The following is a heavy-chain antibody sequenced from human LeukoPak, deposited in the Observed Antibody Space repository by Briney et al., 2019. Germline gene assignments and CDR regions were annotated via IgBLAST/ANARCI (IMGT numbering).Heavy chain of an antibody. J-gene: IGHJ4*02. D-gene: IGHD1-1*01. CDR1: GVTFSTYG. CDR3: ARGQKSTPFDY. CDR2: ISDDGSNK. Sequence: QSGGSLRLSCAASGVTFSTYGMHWVRQAPGKGLEWVAVISDDGSNKYYADSVKGRFTISRDNSKNTLYLQMNSLRAEDTAVYYCARGQKSTPFDYWGQGTLVTVSS. V-gene: IGHV3-30*03.